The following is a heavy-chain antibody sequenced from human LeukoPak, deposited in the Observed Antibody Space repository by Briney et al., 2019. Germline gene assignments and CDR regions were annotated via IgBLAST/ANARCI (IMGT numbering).Heavy chain of an antibody. V-gene: IGHV1-2*04. J-gene: IGHJ3*02. CDR3: ARALSTGTYYYDSGAFDI. CDR1: GYTFTGYY. CDR2: INPNSGGT. D-gene: IGHD3-10*01. Sequence: ASVKVSCMASGYTFTGYYMHWVRQAPGQGLEWMGWINPNSGGTNYAQKFQGWVTMTRDTSISTAYMELSRLRSDDTAVYYCARALSTGTYYYDSGAFDIWGQGTMVTVSS.